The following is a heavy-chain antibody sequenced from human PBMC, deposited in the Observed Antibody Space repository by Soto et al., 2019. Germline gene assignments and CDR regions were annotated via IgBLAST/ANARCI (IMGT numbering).Heavy chain of an antibody. CDR1: GYTFTSYH. J-gene: IGHJ4*02. Sequence: QVQLVQSGAEVKKPGASVKVSCKTSGYTFTSYHISWVRQAPGQGLEWMGWISAYNTNTNYAQKFQGRVTMTTDTSTGAGDRELRSLRSDDTTVDYSARDTPPTDYGGQGTLVTVSS. CDR3: ARDTPPTDY. CDR2: ISAYNTNT. V-gene: IGHV1-18*01.